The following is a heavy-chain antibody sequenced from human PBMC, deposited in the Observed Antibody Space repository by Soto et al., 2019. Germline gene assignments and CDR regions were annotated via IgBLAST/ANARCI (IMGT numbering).Heavy chain of an antibody. CDR2: IIPIFGTA. CDR1: GGTFSSYA. V-gene: IGHV1-69*01. Sequence: QVQLVQSGAEVKRPGSSVKVSCKASGGTFSSYAISWVRQAPGQGLEWMGGIIPIFGTANYAQKFQGRVTITADESTSTAYMELSSLRSEDTAVYYCARGGGGYCSGGSCHGLFKSWGQGTLVTVSS. CDR3: ARGGGGYCSGGSCHGLFKS. D-gene: IGHD2-15*01. J-gene: IGHJ4*02.